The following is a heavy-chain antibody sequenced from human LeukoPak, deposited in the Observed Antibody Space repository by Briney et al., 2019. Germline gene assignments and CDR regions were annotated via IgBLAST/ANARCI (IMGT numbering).Heavy chain of an antibody. D-gene: IGHD5-18*01. CDR2: INWNGGST. Sequence: PGGSLRLSCAASGFTFDDYGMSWVRHAPGKGLEWVSGINWNGGSTGYADSVKGRFTISRDNAKNSLYLQMNSLRAEDTAVYYCARDRSPAPGRSYGRGHFDYWGQGTLVTVSS. J-gene: IGHJ4*02. V-gene: IGHV3-20*04. CDR3: ARDRSPAPGRSYGRGHFDY. CDR1: GFTFDDYG.